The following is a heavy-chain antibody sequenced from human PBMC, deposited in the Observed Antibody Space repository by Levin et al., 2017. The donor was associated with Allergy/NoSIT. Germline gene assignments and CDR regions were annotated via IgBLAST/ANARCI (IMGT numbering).Heavy chain of an antibody. CDR2: ISWNSGSI. D-gene: IGHD5-24*01. CDR1: GFTFDDYA. J-gene: IGHJ4*02. CDR3: AKDISSEMATMALGY. V-gene: IGHV3-9*01. Sequence: LSLTCAASGFTFDDYAMHWVRQAPGKGLEWVSGISWNSGSIGYADSVKGRFTISRDNAKNSLYLQMNSLRAEDTALYYCAKDISSEMATMALGYWGQGTLVTVSS.